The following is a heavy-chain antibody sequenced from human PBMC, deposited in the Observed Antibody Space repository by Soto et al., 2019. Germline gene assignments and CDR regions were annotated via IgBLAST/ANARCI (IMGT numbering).Heavy chain of an antibody. CDR2: IKHDGSVQ. D-gene: IGHD4-4*01. V-gene: IGHV3-7*03. CDR1: GFTFSGYW. J-gene: IGHJ4*02. Sequence: QPGGSLRLSCGASGFTFSGYWMSWVRQAPGKGLGWVADIKHDGSVQYYVDSVKGRFTISRDNAKKLLYLQMNGLRAEDTALYYCARATYSNAWYRFDLWGQGTLVTVSS. CDR3: ARATYSNAWYRFDL.